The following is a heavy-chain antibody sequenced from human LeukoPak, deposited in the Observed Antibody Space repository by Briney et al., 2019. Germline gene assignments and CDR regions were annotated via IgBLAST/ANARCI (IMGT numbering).Heavy chain of an antibody. CDR2: IYTSGST. V-gene: IGHV4-4*07. CDR3: ARGHHDSSGYYNWFDP. J-gene: IGHJ5*02. Sequence: PSETLSLTCTVSGGSISSYYWSWIRQPAGKGLEWIGRIYTSGSTNYNPSLKSRVTISVDTSKNQFSLKLSSVTAADTAVYYCARGHHDSSGYYNWFDPWGQGTLVTVSS. D-gene: IGHD3-22*01. CDR1: GGSISSYY.